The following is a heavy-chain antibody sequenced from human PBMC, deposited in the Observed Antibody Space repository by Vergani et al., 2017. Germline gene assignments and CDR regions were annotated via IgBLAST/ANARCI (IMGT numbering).Heavy chain of an antibody. CDR3: ARERGGRDYGDYYFDY. J-gene: IGHJ4*02. CDR2: IYYSGST. D-gene: IGHD4-17*01. Sequence: QVQLQESGPGLVKPSETLSLTCTVSGGSISSYYWSWIRQPPGKGLEWIGYIYYSGSTNYNPSLKSRVTISVDTSKNQFSLKLSSVTAAATAVYYCARERGGRDYGDYYFDYWGQGTLVTVSS. CDR1: GGSISSYY. V-gene: IGHV4-59*01.